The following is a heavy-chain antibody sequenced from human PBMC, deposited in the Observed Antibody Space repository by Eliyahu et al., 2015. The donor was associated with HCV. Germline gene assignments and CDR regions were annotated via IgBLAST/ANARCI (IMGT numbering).Heavy chain of an antibody. CDR1: GFTFSSYA. J-gene: IGHJ4*02. Sequence: EVQLLESGGGLVQPGGSLRLSXSASGFTFSSYAMSXVRXAPGKGXEWVSGIRGSGGNTYYADSVKGRFTISRDNSKNTLYLQMNNLRAEDTAVYNCAKGAGQWLAEGIDYWGQGTLVTVSS. CDR3: AKGAGQWLAEGIDY. D-gene: IGHD6-19*01. V-gene: IGHV3-23*01. CDR2: IRGSGGNT.